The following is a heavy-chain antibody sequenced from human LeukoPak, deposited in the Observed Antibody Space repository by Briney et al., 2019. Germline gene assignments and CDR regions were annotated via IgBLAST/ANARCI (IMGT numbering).Heavy chain of an antibody. Sequence: SETLSLTCAVYGGSFSGYYWSWIRQPPGKGLEWIGEINHGGSTNYNPSLKSRVTISVDTSKNQFSLKLSSVTAADTAVYYCARDAELELQGDYFDYWGQGTLVTVSS. J-gene: IGHJ4*02. CDR1: GGSFSGYY. CDR2: INHGGST. V-gene: IGHV4-34*01. CDR3: ARDAELELQGDYFDY. D-gene: IGHD1-7*01.